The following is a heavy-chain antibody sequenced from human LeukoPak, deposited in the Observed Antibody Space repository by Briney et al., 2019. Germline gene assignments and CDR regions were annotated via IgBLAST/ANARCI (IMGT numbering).Heavy chain of an antibody. V-gene: IGHV3-33*06. CDR3: AKDAQRGFDYSNSLEY. CDR2: IWNDGSNR. J-gene: IGHJ4*02. D-gene: IGHD4-11*01. CDR1: GLTFSHYG. Sequence: GMSLRLSCVASGLTFSHYGMHWVSQAPGKGLEWVAVIWNDGSNRYYADSVKGRFTISRDNSKNTVYLQMNSLRAAGTSVYYCAKDAQRGFDYSNSLEYWGQGTLVTVSS.